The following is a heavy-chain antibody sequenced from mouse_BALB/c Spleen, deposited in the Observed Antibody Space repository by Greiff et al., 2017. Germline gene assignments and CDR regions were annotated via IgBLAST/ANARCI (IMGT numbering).Heavy chain of an antibody. V-gene: IGHV1-53*01. CDR1: GYTFTSYY. D-gene: IGHD2-4*01. CDR2: INPSNGGT. Sequence: VKLMESGAELVKPGASVKLSCKASGYTFTSYYMYWVKQRPGQGLEWIGEINPSNGGTNFNEKFKGKATLTVDKSSSTAYMELRSLTSEDSAVYYCARDYDYDDYAMDYWGQGTSVTVSS. J-gene: IGHJ4*01. CDR3: ARDYDYDDYAMDY.